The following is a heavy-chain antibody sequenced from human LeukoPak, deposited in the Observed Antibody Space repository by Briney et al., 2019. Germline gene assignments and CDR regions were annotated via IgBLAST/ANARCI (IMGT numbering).Heavy chain of an antibody. CDR2: VFPHDSDT. V-gene: IGHV5-51*01. CDR3: ARQSGFSNKFCDS. CDR1: GYRFYSRW. J-gene: IGHJ5*01. D-gene: IGHD6-25*01. Sequence: PGESLQISCKASGYRFYSRWIVWVRPVPGKGLDWIGSVFPHDSDTTYNPSFPGHITFSAATSTNTAYPHWRSVKTSDTAMYYCARQSGFSNKFCDSWGQGTLVSVSS.